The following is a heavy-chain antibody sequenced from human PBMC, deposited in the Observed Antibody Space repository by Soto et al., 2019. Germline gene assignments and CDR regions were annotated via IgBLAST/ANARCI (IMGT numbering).Heavy chain of an antibody. D-gene: IGHD3-3*01. V-gene: IGHV3-74*01. CDR3: ARVDFWSGYRAGIKC. Sequence: GGSLRLSCAASGFTFSSYWMHWVRQAPGKGLVWVSRINSDGSSTSYADSVKGRFTISRDNAKNTLYLQMNSLRAEDTAVYYCARVDFWSGYRAGIKCWGQGTLVTVSS. CDR1: GFTFSSYW. J-gene: IGHJ4*02. CDR2: INSDGSST.